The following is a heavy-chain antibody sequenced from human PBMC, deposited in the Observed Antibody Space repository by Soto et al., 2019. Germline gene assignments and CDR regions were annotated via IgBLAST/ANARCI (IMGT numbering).Heavy chain of an antibody. D-gene: IGHD3-3*01. V-gene: IGHV1-8*01. J-gene: IGHJ6*03. CDR3: ARGASLNYDFWSGYRAGYYYMDV. CDR1: GYTFTSYD. CDR2: MNPNSGNT. Sequence: QVQPVQSGAEVKKPGASVKVSCKASGYTFTSYDINWVRQATGQGLEWMGWMNPNSGNTGYAQKFQGRVTMTRNTSISTAYMELSSLRSEDTAVYYCARGASLNYDFWSGYRAGYYYMDVWGKGTTVTVSS.